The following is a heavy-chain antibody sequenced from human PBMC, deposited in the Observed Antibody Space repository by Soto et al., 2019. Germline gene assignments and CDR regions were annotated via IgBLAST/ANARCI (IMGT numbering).Heavy chain of an antibody. D-gene: IGHD3-10*01. V-gene: IGHV3-33*01. CDR2: IWSDGSNE. CDR1: EFTFSRHG. Sequence: QVQLVESGGGVVQPGRSLRLSWAASEFTFSRHGMHWVRQAPGKGLQWVGVIWSDGSNEVYADSVKGRFIISRDNSKNILYLQMNSLRAEDTAVYYCARERTFGDNKHNYMDVWGTGITVTVSS. CDR3: ARERTFGDNKHNYMDV. J-gene: IGHJ6*03.